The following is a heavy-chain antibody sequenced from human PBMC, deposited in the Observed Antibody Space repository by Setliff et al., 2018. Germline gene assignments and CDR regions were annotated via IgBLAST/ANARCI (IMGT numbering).Heavy chain of an antibody. CDR1: GGTFRTDG. J-gene: IGHJ4*02. CDR3: ARDTRDKYDTSGYYLSFDS. CDR2: IIPVFGTA. D-gene: IGHD3-22*01. V-gene: IGHV1-69*13. Sequence: ASVKVSCKASGGTFRTDGFNWVRQAPGQGLEWMGRIIPVFGTAKYVQKFQGRVTISADESARTAYMELSSLGFEDTAVYYCARDTRDKYDTSGYYLSFDSWGQGALVTVSS.